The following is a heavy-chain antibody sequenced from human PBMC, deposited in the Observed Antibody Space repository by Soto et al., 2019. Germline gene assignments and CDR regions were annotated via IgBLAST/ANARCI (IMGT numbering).Heavy chain of an antibody. CDR1: DTSINSRDFY. Sequence: SETLSLTCTVSDTSINSRDFYWGWIRQPPGKGLEWIASIYYNGDIFYNPSLRSRVTMSVETSKNQVSLNLRSVPAADTAVYFCARHFRDSSSFSGRYYFDYWGQGTLVTVSS. CDR2: IYYNGDI. V-gene: IGHV4-39*01. D-gene: IGHD6-6*01. CDR3: ARHFRDSSSFSGRYYFDY. J-gene: IGHJ4*01.